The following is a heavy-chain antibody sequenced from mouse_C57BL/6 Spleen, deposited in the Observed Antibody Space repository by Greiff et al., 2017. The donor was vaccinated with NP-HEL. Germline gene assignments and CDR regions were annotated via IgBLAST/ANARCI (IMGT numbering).Heavy chain of an antibody. J-gene: IGHJ4*01. V-gene: IGHV1-53*01. CDR3: ARETGGNHPDAMDY. CDR2: INPSNGGT. Sequence: QVQLKQPGTELVKPGASVKLSCKASGYTFTSYWMHWVKQRPGQGLEWIGNINPSNGGTNYNEKFKSKATLTVDKSSSTAYMQLSSLTSEDSAVYDCARETGGNHPDAMDYWGQGTSVTVSS. CDR1: GYTFTSYW. D-gene: IGHD2-1*01.